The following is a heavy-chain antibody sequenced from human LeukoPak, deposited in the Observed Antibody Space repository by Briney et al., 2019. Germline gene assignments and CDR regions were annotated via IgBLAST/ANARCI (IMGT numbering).Heavy chain of an antibody. CDR3: VKSPGSGWPV. V-gene: IGHV3-7*01. D-gene: IGHD6-19*01. J-gene: IGHJ4*02. Sequence: PGGSLRLSCEASGFTFSSYWMSWVRQAPGKGLEWVANIKTDGSEKYYVDSVKGRFTISRDNAKNTLYFEMSSLRVEDTAVYYCVKSPGSGWPVWGQGTLLTVSS. CDR2: IKTDGSEK. CDR1: GFTFSSYW.